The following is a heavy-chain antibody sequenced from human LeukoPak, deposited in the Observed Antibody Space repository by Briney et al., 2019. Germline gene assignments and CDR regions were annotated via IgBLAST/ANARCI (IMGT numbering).Heavy chain of an antibody. CDR1: GYTSKDYG. CDR3: AKHLTATNTYIFFGLDV. Sequence: GGSLRLSCAAAGYTSKDYGMRWVRHHPGKGREWVSAINWNGGGTDYADSVKGRFTIFRDNAKNSLYLQLSSLRPEDTALCYCAKHLTATNTYIFFGLDVWGQGTSVTVSS. D-gene: IGHD1-26*01. J-gene: IGHJ6*02. CDR2: INWNGGGT. V-gene: IGHV3-20*04.